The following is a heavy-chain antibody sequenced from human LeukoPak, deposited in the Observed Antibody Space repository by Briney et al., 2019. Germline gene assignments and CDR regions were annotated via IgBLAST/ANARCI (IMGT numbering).Heavy chain of an antibody. CDR2: IYHGGST. V-gene: IGHV4-4*02. D-gene: IGHD1-26*01. CDR3: ARDVGATPY. Sequence: KTSGTLSLTCAVSGDSISNSHWWSWVRQPPRKGLEWIGEIYHGGSTNFNPSLKSRVTISVDRSNNQFSLRLSSVTAADTAVYYCARDVGATPYWGQGTLVTVSS. CDR1: GDSISNSHW. J-gene: IGHJ4*02.